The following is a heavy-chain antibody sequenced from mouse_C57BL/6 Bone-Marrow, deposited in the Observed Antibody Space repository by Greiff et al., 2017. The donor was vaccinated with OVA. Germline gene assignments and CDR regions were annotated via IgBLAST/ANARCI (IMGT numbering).Heavy chain of an antibody. V-gene: IGHV3-6*01. CDR2: ISYDGSN. Sequence: EVQLVESGPGLVKPSQSLSLTCSVTGYSITSGYYWNWIRQFPGNKLEWMGYISYDGSNNYNPSLKNRISITRDTSKNQFFLKLNSVTTEDTATYYCAHYYGSSPYWYFDVWGTGTTVTVSS. CDR1: GYSITSGYY. CDR3: AHYYGSSPYWYFDV. J-gene: IGHJ1*03. D-gene: IGHD1-1*01.